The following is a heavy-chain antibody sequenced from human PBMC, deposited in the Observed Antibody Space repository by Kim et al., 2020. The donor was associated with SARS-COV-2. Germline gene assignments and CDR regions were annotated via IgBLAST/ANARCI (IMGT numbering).Heavy chain of an antibody. CDR1: GFTFDDYA. Sequence: GGSLRLSCAASGFTFDDYAMHWVRQAPGKGLEWVSLISGDVGSTYYAYSVKGRFTISRDNSKNSLYLQMNSLRTEDTALYYCAKDYLGLYYYYGSGSYYSYFDYWGQGTLVTVSS. D-gene: IGHD3-10*01. J-gene: IGHJ4*02. CDR2: ISGDVGST. CDR3: AKDYLGLYYYYGSGSYYSYFDY. V-gene: IGHV3-43*02.